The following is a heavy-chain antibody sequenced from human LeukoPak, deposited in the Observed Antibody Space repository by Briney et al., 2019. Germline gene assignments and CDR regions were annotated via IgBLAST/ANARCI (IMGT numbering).Heavy chain of an antibody. J-gene: IGHJ4*02. CDR3: ARDLGYSRDY. Sequence: ETLSLTCTVSGGSLSSSSYYWGWIRQPPGKGLEWVSTISSSSSYMYYADSVKGRFTISRDNAKNSLYLQMNTLRAEDTAVYYCARDLGYSRDYWGQGTLVTVSS. CDR1: GGSLSSSS. CDR2: ISSSSSYM. D-gene: IGHD4-11*01. V-gene: IGHV3-21*01.